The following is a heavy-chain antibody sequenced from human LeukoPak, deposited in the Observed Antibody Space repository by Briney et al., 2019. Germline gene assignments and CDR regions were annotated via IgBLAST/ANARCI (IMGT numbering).Heavy chain of an antibody. J-gene: IGHJ4*02. CDR3: TTWTSH. V-gene: IGHV3-15*01. Sequence: GGSLRLSCAASGFTFTNAWVTWVRQAPGKGLEWVGRIKTKADGGTTDYAALVKGRFTISRDDSKDTLYLEMNSLKTEDTAVYYCTTWTSHWGQGTQVTVSS. D-gene: IGHD3/OR15-3a*01. CDR1: GFTFTNAW. CDR2: IKTKADGGTT.